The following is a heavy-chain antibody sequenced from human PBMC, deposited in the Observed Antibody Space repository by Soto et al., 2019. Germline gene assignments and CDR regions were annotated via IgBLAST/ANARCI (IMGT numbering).Heavy chain of an antibody. CDR2: IDWDDDK. Sequence: SGPTMVNPTQTLTLTCTFSGFSLSTSGVRVNWIRQPPGKALEWLARIDWDDDKFYSTSLKTRLTISKDTSKNQVVLTMTNMDPVDTATYYCARPRDYYYGMDVWGQGTTVTVSS. CDR3: ARPRDYYYGMDV. J-gene: IGHJ6*02. V-gene: IGHV2-70*04. CDR1: GFSLSTSGVR.